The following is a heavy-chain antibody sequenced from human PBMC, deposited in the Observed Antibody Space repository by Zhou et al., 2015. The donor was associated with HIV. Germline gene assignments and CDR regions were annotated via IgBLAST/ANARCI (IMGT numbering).Heavy chain of an antibody. D-gene: IGHD5-12*01. Sequence: QVQLVQSGAEVKKPGSSVKVSCKASGGTFSSYAISWVRQAPGQGLEWMGGIIPIFGTANYAQKFQGRVTITADESTSTAYMELSSLRSEDTAVYYCARRGYSGYQDFDGYFDYWGQGTLVTVSS. CDR3: ARRGYSGYQDFDGYFDY. CDR2: IIPIFGTA. V-gene: IGHV1-69*01. CDR1: GGTFSSYA. J-gene: IGHJ4*02.